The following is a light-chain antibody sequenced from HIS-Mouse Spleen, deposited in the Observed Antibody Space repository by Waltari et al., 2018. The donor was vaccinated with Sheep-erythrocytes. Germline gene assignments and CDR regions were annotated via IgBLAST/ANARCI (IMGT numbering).Light chain of an antibody. CDR1: QSISSY. J-gene: IGKJ3*01. CDR2: AAS. CDR3: QQSYSTPQFT. V-gene: IGKV1-39*01. Sequence: DIHMTKSPSSLSASVGDRVTITCRASQSISSYLNWYQQKPGNAPKLLIYAASSLQSGVPARFSGSGSGTDFTLTISSLQPEDFATYYCQQSYSTPQFTFGPGTKVDIK.